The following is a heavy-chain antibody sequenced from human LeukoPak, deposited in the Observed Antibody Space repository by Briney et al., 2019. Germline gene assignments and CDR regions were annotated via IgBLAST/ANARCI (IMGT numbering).Heavy chain of an antibody. D-gene: IGHD3-9*01. CDR1: AFTFSSYW. CDR3: ARRYYDILTGYYTDFDY. Sequence: GGSLRLSCATSAFTFSSYWMHWVRQAPGKGLEWVANIKQDGSEKYYVDSVKGRFTISRDSAKNSLYLQMNSLRAEDTAVYYCARRYYDILTGYYTDFDYWGQGTLVTVSS. J-gene: IGHJ4*02. CDR2: IKQDGSEK. V-gene: IGHV3-7*03.